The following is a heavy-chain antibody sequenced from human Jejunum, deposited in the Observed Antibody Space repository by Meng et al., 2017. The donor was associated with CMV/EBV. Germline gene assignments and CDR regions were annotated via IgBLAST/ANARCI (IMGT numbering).Heavy chain of an antibody. CDR2: ISGYNGDT. Sequence: YGISWVRQAPGRGLEWMGWISGYNGDTNYLQKLQGRVTLTTDKFTSTAYMELRSLTSDDTAVYFCARRGIFGADNDPRYFYGMDVWGQGTTVTVSS. CDR1: YG. CDR3: ARRGIFGADNDPRYFYGMDV. D-gene: IGHD3-3*01. J-gene: IGHJ6*02. V-gene: IGHV1-18*01.